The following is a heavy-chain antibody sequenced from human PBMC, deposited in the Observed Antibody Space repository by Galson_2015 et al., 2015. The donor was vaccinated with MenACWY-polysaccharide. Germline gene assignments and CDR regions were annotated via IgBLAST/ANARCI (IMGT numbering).Heavy chain of an antibody. V-gene: IGHV3-30-3*01. Sequence: SQRLSCAAAGFTFSKYAMHWVRQAPGKGLEWVAVISYDGSDKYYADSVNGRFTISRDNSKNTVYLQMNSLRAEDTAIYYCVAGYCSRTSCSGDDYWGQGTLVTVSS. CDR1: GFTFSKYA. J-gene: IGHJ4*02. D-gene: IGHD2-2*03. CDR2: ISYDGSDK. CDR3: VAGYCSRTSCSGDDY.